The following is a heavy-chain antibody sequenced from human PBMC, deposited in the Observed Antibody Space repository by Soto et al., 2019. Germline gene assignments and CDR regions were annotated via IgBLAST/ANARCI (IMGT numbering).Heavy chain of an antibody. V-gene: IGHV3-33*01. D-gene: IGHD3-3*02. Sequence: QVQLVESGGGVVQPGRSLRLSCAASGFTFSSYGMHWVRQAPGKGLEWVAVIWYDGSNKYYADSVKGRFTISRDNSKNPLYLQMNSLRAEHTAVYYCATFLEGWELHDWGQGTLLTVSS. CDR2: IWYDGSNK. CDR3: ATFLEGWELHD. J-gene: IGHJ4*02. CDR1: GFTFSSYG.